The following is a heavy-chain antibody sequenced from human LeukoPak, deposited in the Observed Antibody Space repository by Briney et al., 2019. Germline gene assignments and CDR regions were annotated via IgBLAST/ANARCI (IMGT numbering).Heavy chain of an antibody. Sequence: GGSLRLSCAASGFTFSSYAMSWVRQAPGKGLEWVSAISGSGGSTYYADPVKGRFTISRDNSKNTLYLQMNSLRAEDTAVYYCAKQTMVRGVMEAIYWGQGTLVTVSS. CDR2: ISGSGGST. CDR3: AKQTMVRGVMEAIY. J-gene: IGHJ4*02. CDR1: GFTFSSYA. V-gene: IGHV3-23*01. D-gene: IGHD3-10*01.